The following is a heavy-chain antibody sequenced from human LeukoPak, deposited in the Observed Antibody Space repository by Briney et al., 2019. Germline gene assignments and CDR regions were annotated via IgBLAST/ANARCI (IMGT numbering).Heavy chain of an antibody. CDR3: ARDHSVGDIAWWFDP. V-gene: IGHV1-2*02. CDR1: GYIFIGYY. Sequence: ASVRVSCKTSGYIFIGYYMHWVRQAPGQGLEWMGWIDPKSGGTKYAQKFQGRVTLTRDMSTTTDYMELRSLTSEDTAVYYCARDHSVGDIAWWFDPWGQGTLVSVSS. J-gene: IGHJ5*02. CDR2: IDPKSGGT. D-gene: IGHD3-10*01.